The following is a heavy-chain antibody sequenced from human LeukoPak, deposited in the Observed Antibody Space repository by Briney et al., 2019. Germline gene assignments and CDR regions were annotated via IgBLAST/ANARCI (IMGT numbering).Heavy chain of an antibody. J-gene: IGHJ6*03. D-gene: IGHD2-15*01. Sequence: ASVKVSCKASGYTFTSYDINWVRQATGQGLEWMGWRNPNSGNTGYAQKFQGRVTMTRNTSISTAYMELSSLRSEDTAVYYCARGQMQGFRYYYYYMDVWGKGTTVTVSS. CDR1: GYTFTSYD. V-gene: IGHV1-8*01. CDR3: ARGQMQGFRYYYYYMDV. CDR2: RNPNSGNT.